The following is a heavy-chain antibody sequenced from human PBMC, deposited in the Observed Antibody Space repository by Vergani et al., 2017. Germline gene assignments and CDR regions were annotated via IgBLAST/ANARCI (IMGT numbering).Heavy chain of an antibody. V-gene: IGHV3-15*01. Sequence: EVQLVESGGGLVQPGGSLRLSCAASGFTFSNAWMSWVRQAPGKGLEWVGRIKSKTDGGTTDYAAPVKGRFTISRDDSKNTLYLQMNSLKTEDTAVYYCTTDDGDYDDRDYWGQGTLVTVSS. D-gene: IGHD4-17*01. CDR2: IKSKTDGGTT. J-gene: IGHJ4*02. CDR1: GFTFSNAW. CDR3: TTDDGDYDDRDY.